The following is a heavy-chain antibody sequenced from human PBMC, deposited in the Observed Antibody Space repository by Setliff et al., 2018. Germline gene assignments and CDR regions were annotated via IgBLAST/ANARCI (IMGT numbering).Heavy chain of an antibody. V-gene: IGHV1-2*06. J-gene: IGHJ6*03. Sequence: ASVKVSCKASGYTFTGYYMHWVRQAPGQGLEWMGRINPNSGGTNYAQKFQGRVTMTRDTSISTAYMELSRLRSDDTAVYYCAGGRGSYCYYMDVWGKGTTVTVSS. CDR1: GYTFTGYY. CDR2: INPNSGGT. D-gene: IGHD1-26*01. CDR3: AGGRGSYCYYMDV.